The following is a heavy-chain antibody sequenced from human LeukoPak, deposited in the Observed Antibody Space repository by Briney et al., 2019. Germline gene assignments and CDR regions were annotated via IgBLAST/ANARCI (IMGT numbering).Heavy chain of an antibody. CDR2: IYTTGNT. V-gene: IGHV4-61*09. CDR1: DDSITSPNYY. Sequence: SETLSLTCTVSDDSITSPNYYWRWVRQPAGTELEWVGHIYTTGNTYYKPSFKSRVTMSIDTSKKSFSLNLTSVTAADTAIYYCARGVFDWIFSSYWYFDLWGRGTLVSVSS. CDR3: ARGVFDWIFSSYWYFDL. J-gene: IGHJ2*01. D-gene: IGHD3-9*01.